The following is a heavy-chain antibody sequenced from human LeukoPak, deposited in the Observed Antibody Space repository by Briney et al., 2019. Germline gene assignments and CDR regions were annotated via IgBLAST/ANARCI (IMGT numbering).Heavy chain of an antibody. CDR3: AKVPSTLLWFGELSFSGGMDV. D-gene: IGHD3-10*01. CDR2: ISGSGGST. V-gene: IGHV3-23*01. Sequence: GGSLRRSCAASGFTFSSYAMSWLRQAPGKGLEWGSAISGSGGSTYYADSVKGRFTISRDNSKNTLYLQMNSLRAEDTAVYYCAKVPSTLLWFGELSFSGGMDVWGQGTTVTVSS. CDR1: GFTFSSYA. J-gene: IGHJ6*02.